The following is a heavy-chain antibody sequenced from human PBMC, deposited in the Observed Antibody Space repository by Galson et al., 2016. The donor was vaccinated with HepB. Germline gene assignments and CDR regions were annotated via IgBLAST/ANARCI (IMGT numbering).Heavy chain of an antibody. CDR3: ARGWFYDTSADYSFWFDP. V-gene: IGHV1-69*13. D-gene: IGHD3-22*01. CDR2: IIPLLSTS. CDR1: GGTFSSYA. J-gene: IGHJ5*02. Sequence: SVKVSCKASGGTFSSYAISWVRQAPGQGLEWMGGIIPLLSTSNYAQKFQGRITITADESTSTAYMELSSLRSEDTAVYYCARGWFYDTSADYSFWFDPWGQGTLVTVSS.